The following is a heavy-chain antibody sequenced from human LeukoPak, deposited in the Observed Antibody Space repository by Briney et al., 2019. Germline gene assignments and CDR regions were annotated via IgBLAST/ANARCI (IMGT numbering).Heavy chain of an antibody. V-gene: IGHV4-34*01. Sequence: SETLSLTCAVYGGSFSDYYWSWIRQPPGKGLEWIGEINQNKGAFHNPPLKSRVSISEDTSMNQVSLKLTSVTAADTAIYYCARGGVAARLGYWGQGTLVTVSS. CDR3: ARGGVAARLGY. CDR2: INQNKGA. CDR1: GGSFSDYY. J-gene: IGHJ4*02. D-gene: IGHD6-6*01.